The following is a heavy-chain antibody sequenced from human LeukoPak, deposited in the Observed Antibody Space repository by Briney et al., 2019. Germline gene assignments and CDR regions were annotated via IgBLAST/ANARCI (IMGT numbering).Heavy chain of an antibody. CDR3: ARDGVLGYCSSTSCYTYPYYYYYMDV. D-gene: IGHD2-2*02. CDR1: GFTFSGSA. J-gene: IGHJ6*03. V-gene: IGHV3-33*08. CDR2: IWYDGSNK. Sequence: GGSLRPSCAASGFTFSGSAIHWVLQAPGKGLEWVAVIWYDGSNKYYADSVKGRFTISRDNSKNTLYLQMNSLRAEDTAVYYCARDGVLGYCSSTSCYTYPYYYYYMDVWGKGTTVTVSS.